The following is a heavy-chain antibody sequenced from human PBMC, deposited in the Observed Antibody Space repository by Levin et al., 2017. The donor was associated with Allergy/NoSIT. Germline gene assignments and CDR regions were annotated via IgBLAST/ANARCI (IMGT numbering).Heavy chain of an antibody. CDR2: IYHSGTT. V-gene: IGHV4-31*03. D-gene: IGHD4-17*01. J-gene: IGHJ4*02. CDR1: GASITSGGFH. Sequence: SETLSLTCTVSGASITSGGFHWSWIRQHPGKGLEWIGNIYHSGTTYYNSSLESRVTISVDTSKNQFSLKLNLVTAAGTAVYFCARTVNTLTKVCLHWGQGTLVAVSS. CDR3: ARTVNTLTKVCLH.